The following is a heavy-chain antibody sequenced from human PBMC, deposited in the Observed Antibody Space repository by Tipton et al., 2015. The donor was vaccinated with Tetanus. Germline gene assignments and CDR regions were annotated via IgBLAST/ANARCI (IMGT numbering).Heavy chain of an antibody. V-gene: IGHV4-59*01. CDR1: GGSISSYY. CDR3: ARGSSVWSWYMQH. CDR2: FSYSGSS. D-gene: IGHD2-2*01. Sequence: TLSLTCTVSGGSISSYYWSWIRQPPGKGLEWIGYFSYSGSSNYNPSLKSRVTISGDTSKNQFSLKLSSVTPADTAVYYCARGSSVWSWYMQHWGQGTLVTVSS. J-gene: IGHJ1*01.